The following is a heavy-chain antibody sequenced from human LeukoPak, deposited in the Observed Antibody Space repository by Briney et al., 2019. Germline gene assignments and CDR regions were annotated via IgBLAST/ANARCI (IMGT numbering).Heavy chain of an antibody. J-gene: IGHJ3*02. CDR1: GFTFNSYS. V-gene: IGHV3-48*01. Sequence: PGGSLRLSCAASGFTFNSYSMNWVRQAPGKGLEWVSYISTSGSTIYNADSVRGRFTISRDNANNSLYLQMNSLSAEDTAVYNCAREYSSSSGRAFDIWGQGTMVTVSS. CDR2: ISTSGSTI. D-gene: IGHD6-6*01. CDR3: AREYSSSSGRAFDI.